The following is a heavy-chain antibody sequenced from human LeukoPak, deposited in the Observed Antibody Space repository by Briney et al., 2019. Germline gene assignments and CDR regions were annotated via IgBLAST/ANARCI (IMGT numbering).Heavy chain of an antibody. J-gene: IGHJ5*02. CDR3: ARDPKLLWFGETNWFDP. CDR1: GGSISSYY. Sequence: PSETLSLTCTVSGGSISSYYWSWIRQPAGKGLEWIGRIYTSGSTNYNPSLKSRVTMSVDTSKNQFSLKLSSVTAADTAVYYCARDPKLLWFGETNWFDPWGQGTLVTVSS. V-gene: IGHV4-4*07. CDR2: IYTSGST. D-gene: IGHD3-10*01.